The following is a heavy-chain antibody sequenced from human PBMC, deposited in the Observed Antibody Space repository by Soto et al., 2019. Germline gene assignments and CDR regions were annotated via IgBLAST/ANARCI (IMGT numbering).Heavy chain of an antibody. D-gene: IGHD5-18*01. J-gene: IGHJ4*02. CDR1: GGSIGVYY. V-gene: IGHV4-59*12. CDR2: INDRGSA. Sequence: SETLSLTCSWYGGSIGVYYWAWIRLSPGAGLEWIGFINDRGSANYNPSLERRVTISLDPPKPQSFLRLNSAIAADTALYYCARATYRRDGYLMRTPQVDSWGQGIRVTVSS. CDR3: ARATYRRDGYLMRTPQVDS.